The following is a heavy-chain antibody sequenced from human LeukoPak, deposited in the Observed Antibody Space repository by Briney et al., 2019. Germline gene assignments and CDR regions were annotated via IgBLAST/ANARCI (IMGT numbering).Heavy chain of an antibody. J-gene: IGHJ4*02. Sequence: GGSLRLSWASGGFIFSTYGMQWVRQARGKVLEWVALIGNAGTNTNYADSVKGRFTTSRDNTNNTLYRKRNSLTAKATDVYYCVGDSPPGRHFYLGNWGQGNLVIVSS. CDR2: IGNAGTNT. CDR3: VGDSPPGRHFYLGN. V-gene: IGHV3-33*01. CDR1: GFIFSTYG.